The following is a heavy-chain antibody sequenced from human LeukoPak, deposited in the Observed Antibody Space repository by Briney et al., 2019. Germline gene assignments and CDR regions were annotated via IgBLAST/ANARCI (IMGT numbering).Heavy chain of an antibody. D-gene: IGHD6-19*01. Sequence: GGPLRLSYAASGFTVSSNYMSWVRQAPGKGLEWVSVIYSGGSTYYADSVKGRFTISRDNSKNTLYLQMNSLRAEDTAVYYCASKTGYSSGWAAPFWGQGTLVTVSS. V-gene: IGHV3-66*02. CDR3: ASKTGYSSGWAAPF. CDR2: IYSGGST. CDR1: GFTVSSNY. J-gene: IGHJ4*02.